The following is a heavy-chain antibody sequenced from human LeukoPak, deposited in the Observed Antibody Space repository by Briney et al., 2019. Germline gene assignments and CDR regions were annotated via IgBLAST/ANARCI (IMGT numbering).Heavy chain of an antibody. D-gene: IGHD2-15*01. V-gene: IGHV3-30-3*01. Sequence: HPGGSLRLSCAASGFTFSSYAMHWVRQAPGKGLEWVAVISYDGSNKYYADSVKGRFTISRDNSKNTLYLQMNSLRAEDTAVYYCARELPFDYWGQGTLVTVSS. CDR3: ARELPFDY. J-gene: IGHJ4*02. CDR1: GFTFSSYA. CDR2: ISYDGSNK.